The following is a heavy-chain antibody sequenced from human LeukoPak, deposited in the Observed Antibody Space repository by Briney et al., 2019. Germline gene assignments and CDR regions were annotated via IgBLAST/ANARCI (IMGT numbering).Heavy chain of an antibody. J-gene: IGHJ6*03. D-gene: IGHD6-19*01. CDR2: ISPSGGST. CDR1: GYTFTSNY. V-gene: IGHV1-46*01. CDR3: ARGVAGPYYYYYMDV. Sequence: ASVKVSCKAFGYTFTSNYMHWVRQAPGQGPEWMGVISPSGGSTTYAQNFQGRVTMTRDTSISTAYMELSRLTSDDTAVYYCARGVAGPYYYYYMDVWGRGTTVTVSS.